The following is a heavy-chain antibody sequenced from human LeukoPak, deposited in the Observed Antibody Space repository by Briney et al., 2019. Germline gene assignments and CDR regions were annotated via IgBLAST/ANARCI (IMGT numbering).Heavy chain of an antibody. D-gene: IGHD6-13*01. J-gene: IGHJ4*02. CDR2: IRSKAYGGTT. V-gene: IGHV3-49*03. CDR3: SGSIAAAGTPMGDY. CDR1: GFTFGDYA. Sequence: PGRSLRLSCTASGFTFGDYAMSWFRQAPGKGLEWVGFIRSKAYGGTTEYAASVKGRFTISRDDSKSIAYLQMNSLKTEDTAVYYCSGSIAAAGTPMGDYWGQGTLVTVSS.